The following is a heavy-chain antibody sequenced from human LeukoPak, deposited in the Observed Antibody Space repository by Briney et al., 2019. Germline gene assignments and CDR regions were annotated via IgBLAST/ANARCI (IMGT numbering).Heavy chain of an antibody. CDR3: ARDNGYRNGHAFDF. CDR2: ISYDGGNK. D-gene: IGHD5-18*01. CDR1: GFAFSSHS. J-gene: IGHJ4*02. Sequence: GGSLRLSCAASGFAFSSHSMHWVRQAPAKGLEWVALISYDGGNKYYADSVEGRFTISRDNSKNTLYLQVNSLSAEDTAVYYCARDNGYRNGHAFDFWGQGTLVTVSS. V-gene: IGHV3-30-3*01.